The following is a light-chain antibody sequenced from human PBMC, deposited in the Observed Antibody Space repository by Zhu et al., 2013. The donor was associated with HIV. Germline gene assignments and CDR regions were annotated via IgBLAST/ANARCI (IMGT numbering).Light chain of an antibody. V-gene: IGKV3-20*01. J-gene: IGKJ4*01. CDR1: QSVKDNY. CDR3: QQYGSSTGLT. CDR2: GAS. Sequence: EIVLTQSPGTLSLSPGERATLSCRASQSVKDNYLAWYQQKPGQAPRLLVYGASSRATGIPDRFSGSGSGTDFTLTISRLEPEDFAVYYCQQYGSSTGLTFGGGTKVEIK.